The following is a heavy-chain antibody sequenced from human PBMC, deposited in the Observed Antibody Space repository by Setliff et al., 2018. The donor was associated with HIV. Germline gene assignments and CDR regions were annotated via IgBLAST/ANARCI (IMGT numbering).Heavy chain of an antibody. V-gene: IGHV4-34*01. D-gene: IGHD3-22*01. CDR3: ARHLYYYDSSGYLQPYYYMDV. CDR2: INPGGTT. J-gene: IGHJ6*03. Sequence: SETLSLTCAVYGGSFSGYYWNWIRQPPGEGLEWIGEINPGGTTNYNPSLKRRVTISLDTSKNQFSLRLTSVTAADTAVYYCARHLYYYDSSGYLQPYYYMDVWGKGTTVTVSS. CDR1: GGSFSGYY.